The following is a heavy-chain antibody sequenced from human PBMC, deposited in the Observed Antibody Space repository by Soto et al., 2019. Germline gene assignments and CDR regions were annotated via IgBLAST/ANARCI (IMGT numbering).Heavy chain of an antibody. CDR2: IYYSGST. J-gene: IGHJ4*02. V-gene: IGHV4-31*03. D-gene: IGHD6-13*01. CDR1: GGSISSGGYY. CDR3: AREGIAAAGTFDY. Sequence: QVQLQESGPGLVKPSQTLSLTCTVSGGSISSGGYYWSWIRQHPGKGLEWIGYIYYSGSTYYNPSLKSRATISVHTSKNQFSLKLSSMTAADTAVYYCAREGIAAAGTFDYWGQGTLVTVSS.